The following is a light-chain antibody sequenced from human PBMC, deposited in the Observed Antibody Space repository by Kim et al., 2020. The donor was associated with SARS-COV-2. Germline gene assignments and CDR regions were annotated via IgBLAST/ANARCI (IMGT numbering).Light chain of an antibody. J-gene: IGKJ2*01. V-gene: IGKV3-20*01. CDR1: QSVSSNY. CDR3: QQYDTSPYT. Sequence: ETVLTQSPGTLSLSPGESATLSCRASQSVSSNYLAWYHRRPGQAPGLLIYLASTRATGAPDRFSGSGSGTDFTLTIRRLEPEDSGVFYCQQYDTSPYTFGQGTKVEI. CDR2: LAS.